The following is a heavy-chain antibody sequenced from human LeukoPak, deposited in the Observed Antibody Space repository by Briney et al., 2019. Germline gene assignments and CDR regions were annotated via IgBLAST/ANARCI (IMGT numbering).Heavy chain of an antibody. J-gene: IGHJ4*02. V-gene: IGHV1-69*13. D-gene: IGHD2-21*02. CDR1: GGTFSSYA. Sequence: SVKVSCKASGGTFSSYAISWVRQAPGQGLEWMGGIIPIFGTATYAQKFQGRVTITADESTSTAYMELSSLRAEDTAVYYCAKDRVAYCGGDCYPTFDYWGQGTLVTVSS. CDR2: IIPIFGTA. CDR3: AKDRVAYCGGDCYPTFDY.